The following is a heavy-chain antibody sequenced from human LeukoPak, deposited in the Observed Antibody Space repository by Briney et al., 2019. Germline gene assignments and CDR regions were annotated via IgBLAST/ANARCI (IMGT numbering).Heavy chain of an antibody. V-gene: IGHV3-64D*09. CDR2: ISSNGGRT. J-gene: IGHJ4*02. D-gene: IGHD6-19*01. CDR3: VPIAVAGFFDY. Sequence: QTGGSLRLSCSASGFTFSSYAMHWVRQAPGEGLEYVSAISSNGGRTYYADSVKGRFTISRDNSKNTLYLQMRSLRAEDTAVYYCVPIAVAGFFDYWGQGALVTVSS. CDR1: GFTFSSYA.